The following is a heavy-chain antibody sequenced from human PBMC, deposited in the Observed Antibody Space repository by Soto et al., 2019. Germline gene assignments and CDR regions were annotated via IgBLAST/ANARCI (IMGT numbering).Heavy chain of an antibody. CDR3: ARDGRYYSSGWLGRENGFAFDI. Sequence: PSETLSLPCTVSGGSISSGDYYWSWIRQPPGKGLEWIGYIYYSGSTYYNPSLKSRVTISVDTSKNQFSLKLSSVTAADTAVYYCARDGRYYSSGWLGRENGFAFDIWGQGTMVTVS. J-gene: IGHJ3*02. V-gene: IGHV4-30-4*01. D-gene: IGHD6-19*01. CDR1: GGSISSGDYY. CDR2: IYYSGST.